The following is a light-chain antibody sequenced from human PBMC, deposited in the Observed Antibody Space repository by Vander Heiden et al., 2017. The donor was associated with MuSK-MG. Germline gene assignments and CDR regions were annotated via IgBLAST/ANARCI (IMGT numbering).Light chain of an antibody. Sequence: QSAPTQPASVSGSPGQSVTISCTGSSSDIGGTNYISWYQQHPGKVPRLIMLEVNRPSGVSSRFSGSKSGNTASPTTSGLQADDEADYYGCSHTSASTRDVVFGGGTKLTVL. CDR2: EV. V-gene: IGLV2-14*03. CDR1: SSDIGGTNY. J-gene: IGLJ2*01. CDR3: CSHTSASTRDVV.